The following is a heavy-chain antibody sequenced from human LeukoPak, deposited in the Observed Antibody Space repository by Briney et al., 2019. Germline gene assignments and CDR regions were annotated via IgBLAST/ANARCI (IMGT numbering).Heavy chain of an antibody. CDR3: AINSSGWYSDAFDI. J-gene: IGHJ3*02. CDR1: GGSISSSSYY. V-gene: IGHV4-39*01. Sequence: SETLSLTCTVSGGSISSSSYYWGWIRQPPGKGLEWIGSIYYSGSTYYNPSLKSRVTISVDTSKNQFSPKLSSVTAADTAVYDCAINSSGWYSDAFDIWGQGTMVTVSS. D-gene: IGHD6-19*01. CDR2: IYYSGST.